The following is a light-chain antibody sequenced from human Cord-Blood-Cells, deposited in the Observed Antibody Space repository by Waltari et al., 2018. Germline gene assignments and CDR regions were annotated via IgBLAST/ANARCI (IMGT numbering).Light chain of an antibody. Sequence: QSVLTQPPSASGTPGQRVTIPCSGSSSNIGSNTLNWYQQLPGTAPKLLIYSKNQRPSGVPDRFSGSKSGTSASLAISGLQSEDEADYYCAAWDDSLNGVVFGGGTKLTVL. V-gene: IGLV1-44*01. CDR3: AAWDDSLNGVV. J-gene: IGLJ2*01. CDR2: SKN. CDR1: SSNIGSNT.